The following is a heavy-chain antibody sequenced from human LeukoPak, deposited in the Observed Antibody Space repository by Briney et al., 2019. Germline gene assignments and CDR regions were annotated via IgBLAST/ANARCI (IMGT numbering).Heavy chain of an antibody. V-gene: IGHV1-69*13. J-gene: IGHJ3*02. CDR2: IIPIFGTA. Sequence: SVKVSCKASGGTFSSYAISWVRQAPGQGLEWMGGIIPIFGTANYAQKFQGRVTITADESTSTAYMELSSLRSEDTAVYYCARGKRSIAARSGAFDIWGQGTMVTVSS. CDR1: GGTFSSYA. CDR3: ARGKRSIAARSGAFDI. D-gene: IGHD6-6*01.